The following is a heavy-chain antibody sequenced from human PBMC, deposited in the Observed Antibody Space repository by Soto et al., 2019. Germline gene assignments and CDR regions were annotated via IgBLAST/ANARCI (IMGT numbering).Heavy chain of an antibody. J-gene: IGHJ6*02. Sequence: GGSLRLSCAASGFTFSNYGMHWVRQAPGKGLEWVAFILYDGKDKYFAEYVKGRFTISRDNSKNTLVLQMNSLRAEDTAVYYCAKDRIVMIRGVMNYYGMDVWGQGTTVTVSS. CDR3: AKDRIVMIRGVMNYYGMDV. D-gene: IGHD3-10*01. V-gene: IGHV3-30*18. CDR1: GFTFSNYG. CDR2: ILYDGKDK.